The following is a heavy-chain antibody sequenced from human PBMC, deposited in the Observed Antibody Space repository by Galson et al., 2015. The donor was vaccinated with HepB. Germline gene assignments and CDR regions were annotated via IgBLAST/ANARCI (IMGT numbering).Heavy chain of an antibody. J-gene: IGHJ4*02. CDR1: GYTFTSYD. Sequence: SVKVSCKASGYTFTSYDINWVRQATGQGLEWMGWMNPNSGNTGYAQKFQGRVTMTRNTSISTAYMELSRLRSDDTAVYYCARVGYSSGWTFDYWGQGTLVTVSS. CDR2: MNPNSGNT. D-gene: IGHD6-19*01. V-gene: IGHV1-8*01. CDR3: ARVGYSSGWTFDY.